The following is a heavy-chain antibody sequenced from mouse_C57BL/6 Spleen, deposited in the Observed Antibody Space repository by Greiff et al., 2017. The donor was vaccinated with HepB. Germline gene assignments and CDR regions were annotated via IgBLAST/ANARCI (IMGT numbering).Heavy chain of an antibody. Sequence: EVKLVESGGGLVQPKGSLKLSCAASGFSFNTYAMNWVRQAPGKGLEWVARIRSKSNNYATYYADSVKDRFTISRDDSESMLYLQMNNLKTEDTAMYYCVRQRTYYSNHWYFDVWGTGTTVTVSS. CDR3: VRQRTYYSNHWYFDV. CDR1: GFSFNTYA. CDR2: IRSKSNNYAT. V-gene: IGHV10-1*01. D-gene: IGHD2-5*01. J-gene: IGHJ1*03.